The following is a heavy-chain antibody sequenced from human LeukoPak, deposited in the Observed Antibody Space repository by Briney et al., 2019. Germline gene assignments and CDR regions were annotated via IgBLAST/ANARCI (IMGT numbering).Heavy chain of an antibody. V-gene: IGHV3-30*04. CDR1: GFTFSSYA. J-gene: IGHJ4*02. CDR3: ARDSN. Sequence: GGSLRLSCAASGFTFSSYAMHWVRQAPGKGLKWVAVISYDGSNKYYADSVKGRFTISRDNSKNTLYLQMNSLRAEDTAVYYCARDSNWGQGTLVTVSS. CDR2: ISYDGSNK.